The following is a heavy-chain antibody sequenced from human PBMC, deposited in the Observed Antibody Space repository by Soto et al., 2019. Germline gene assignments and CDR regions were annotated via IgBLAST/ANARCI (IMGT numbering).Heavy chain of an antibody. Sequence: GGSLRLSCAASGFTFSSYAMHWVRQAPGKGLEWVAVISYDGSNKYYADSVKGRFTISRDNSKNTLYLQMNSLRAEDTAVDYCARGRIVGATTKRGPFDYWGQGTLVTVSS. CDR3: ARGRIVGATTKRGPFDY. CDR2: ISYDGSNK. CDR1: GFTFSSYA. V-gene: IGHV3-30-3*01. D-gene: IGHD1-26*01. J-gene: IGHJ4*02.